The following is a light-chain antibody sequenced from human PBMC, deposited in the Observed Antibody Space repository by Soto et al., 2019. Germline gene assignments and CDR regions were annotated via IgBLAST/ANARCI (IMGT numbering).Light chain of an antibody. Sequence: EVMMTQAPVTLSVSPGESASLSCRASQSVSKILVWYQQKPGQAPRVLIYGASTRASGTPARFSGSGSGTEFTLTISSLQSEDFAVYYCQQYNNWPRTFGQGTKVEIK. CDR2: GAS. J-gene: IGKJ1*01. CDR1: QSVSKI. V-gene: IGKV3-15*01. CDR3: QQYNNWPRT.